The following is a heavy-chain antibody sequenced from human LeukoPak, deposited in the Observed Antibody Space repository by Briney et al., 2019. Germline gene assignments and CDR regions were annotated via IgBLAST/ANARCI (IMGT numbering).Heavy chain of an antibody. J-gene: IGHJ4*02. CDR1: GYTFTGYY. Sequence: GASVKVSCKASGYTFTGYYMHWVRQAPGRGLEWMGWINPNSGGTNYAQKFQGRVTMTRDTSISTPYLELSRLSSDDTAVYYCARENTARVPGLDYGGQGSLVTVPS. V-gene: IGHV1-2*02. D-gene: IGHD5-18*01. CDR2: INPNSGGT. CDR3: ARENTARVPGLDY.